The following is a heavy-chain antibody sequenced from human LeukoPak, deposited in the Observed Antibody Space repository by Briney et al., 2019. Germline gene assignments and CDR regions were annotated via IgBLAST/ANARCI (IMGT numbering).Heavy chain of an antibody. V-gene: IGHV3-48*03. CDR3: ASELWFGESNALDT. D-gene: IGHD3-10*01. CDR1: GFDFKTYE. Sequence: PGGSLRLSCAASGFDFKTYEMDWVCQAPGKGLEWISYISGKNIINYADSVKGRFTISRDNTKNSLYLQMNSLRAEDTAVYYCASELWFGESNALDTWGQGTVVTVSS. CDR2: ISGKNII. J-gene: IGHJ3*02.